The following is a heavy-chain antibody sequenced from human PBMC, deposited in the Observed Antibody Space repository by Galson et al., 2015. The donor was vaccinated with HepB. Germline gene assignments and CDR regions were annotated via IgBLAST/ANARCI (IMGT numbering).Heavy chain of an antibody. Sequence: SLRLSCAPSGFTFSSYNMNWVRQAPGKGLEWVSFISTSTRYIYYADSVKGRFTVSRDSAKNSLYLQMNSLRAEDTAVYYCARMLGSRTSTSCSPDFDLWGRGTLVTVSS. D-gene: IGHD2-2*01. CDR3: ARMLGSRTSTSCSPDFDL. V-gene: IGHV3-21*01. CDR1: GFTFSSYN. J-gene: IGHJ2*01. CDR2: ISTSTRYI.